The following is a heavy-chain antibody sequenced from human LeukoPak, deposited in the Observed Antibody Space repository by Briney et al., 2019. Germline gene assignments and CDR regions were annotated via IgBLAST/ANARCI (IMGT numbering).Heavy chain of an antibody. Sequence: ASVKVSCKAAGYTFTSSGISWGGRAPGQGLEGRGWFSAYNGNTNYDQKLQGRVTMTTDTSTSTAYMELRSLRSDDTAVYYCARETHSSSSFYSFDYWGQGTLVTVSS. J-gene: IGHJ4*02. D-gene: IGHD6-6*01. CDR3: ARETHSSSSFYSFDY. CDR1: GYTFTSSG. V-gene: IGHV1-18*01. CDR2: FSAYNGNT.